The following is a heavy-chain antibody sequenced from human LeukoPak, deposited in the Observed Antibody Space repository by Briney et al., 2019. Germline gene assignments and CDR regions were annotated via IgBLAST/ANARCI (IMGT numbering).Heavy chain of an antibody. Sequence: GGSLRLSCEASGLSFTNYAMMWVRQAPGKGLQWISTLTGYGGAYYADSGEGRFIISRDISKNTMFLQMYSLRAEDTAVYFCAKGAAAGKVDWFDPWGQGTLVTVSS. V-gene: IGHV3-23*01. CDR3: AKGAAAGKVDWFDP. CDR2: LTGYGGA. D-gene: IGHD6-13*01. CDR1: GLSFTNYA. J-gene: IGHJ5*02.